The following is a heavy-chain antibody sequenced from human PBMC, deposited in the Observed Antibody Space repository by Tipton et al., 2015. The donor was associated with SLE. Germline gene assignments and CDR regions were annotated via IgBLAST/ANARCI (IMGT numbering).Heavy chain of an antibody. CDR2: INHSGST. Sequence: TLSLTCAVYGGSFSDYYWSWIRQPPGKGLEWIGEINHSGSTNYNPSLKSRVTISIDTSKNQFSLNLSSVNAADTAVYYCAKLVTKRAWFDPWGQGTLVTVSS. V-gene: IGHV4-34*01. CDR3: AKLVTKRAWFDP. J-gene: IGHJ5*02. D-gene: IGHD6-13*01. CDR1: GGSFSDYY.